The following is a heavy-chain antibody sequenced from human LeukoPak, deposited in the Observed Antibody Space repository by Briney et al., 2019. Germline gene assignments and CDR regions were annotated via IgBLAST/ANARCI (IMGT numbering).Heavy chain of an antibody. Sequence: SETLSLTCTVSNGSITSYYWSWTRQPPGKGLEWIGYIYYSGSTKYNPSLKSRVTISADTSKNQFSLKLSSVTAADTAVYYCAIGTTGDYPPYFDSWGQGTLVTVSS. CDR1: NGSITSYY. CDR3: AIGTTGDYPPYFDS. J-gene: IGHJ4*02. D-gene: IGHD4-17*01. V-gene: IGHV4-59*01. CDR2: IYYSGST.